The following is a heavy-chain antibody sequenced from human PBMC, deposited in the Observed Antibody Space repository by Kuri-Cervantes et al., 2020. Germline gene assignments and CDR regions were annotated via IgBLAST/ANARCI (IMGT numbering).Heavy chain of an antibody. J-gene: IGHJ6*03. D-gene: IGHD3-3*01. CDR2: IWYDGSHS. Sequence: LSLTCAASGFTFTDYGIHWVRQAPGKGLEWVAVIWYDGSHSFYTDSVEGRFTISRDNAKNTGYLQMNSLRAEDTAVYYCARVWGEYDFWSGYYEDYYYYMDVWGKGTTVTVSS. V-gene: IGHV3-33*01. CDR1: GFTFTDYG. CDR3: ARVWGEYDFWSGYYEDYYYYMDV.